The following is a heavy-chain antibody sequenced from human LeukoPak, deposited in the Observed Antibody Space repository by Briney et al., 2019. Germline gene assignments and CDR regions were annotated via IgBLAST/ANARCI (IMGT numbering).Heavy chain of an antibody. D-gene: IGHD3-22*01. CDR3: ARAPLYYYDSSGYYDHFDY. CDR2: IIPILGIA. V-gene: IGHV1-69*04. Sequence: ASVKVSCKACGGTFISYAISWVRQAPGQGLEGMGRIIPILGIANYVQKFQGRVTMTADKSTSTAYMELSSLRSEDTAVYYCARAPLYYYDSSGYYDHFDYWGQGTLVTVSS. J-gene: IGHJ4*02. CDR1: GGTFISYA.